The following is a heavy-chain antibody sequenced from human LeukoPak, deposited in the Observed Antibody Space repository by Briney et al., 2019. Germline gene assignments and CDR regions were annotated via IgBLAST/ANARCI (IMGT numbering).Heavy chain of an antibody. CDR1: GGTFSSYA. CDR3: ARVPWGIAAAGIDY. CDR2: IIPIFGTA. J-gene: IGHJ4*02. Sequence: SVKVSCKASGGTFSSYAISWVRQAPGQGLEWMGGIIPIFGTANYAQKFQGRVTITADESTSTAYMELSSLRSEDAAVYYCARVPWGIAAAGIDYWGQGTLVTVSS. V-gene: IGHV1-69*13. D-gene: IGHD6-13*01.